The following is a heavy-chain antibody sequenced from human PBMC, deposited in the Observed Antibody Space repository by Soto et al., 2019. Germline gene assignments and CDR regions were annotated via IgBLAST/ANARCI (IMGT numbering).Heavy chain of an antibody. Sequence: GASVKVSCKASGYTFTSHYMYWVRQAPGQRLEWMGMINPSNGNTNYSQKFQGRVTITRDTSASTDYMELSSLRSEDTAVYYCASSYYYDSSGYSSLYYYYGMDVWGQGTTVTVSS. CDR2: INPSNGNT. CDR3: ASSYYYDSSGYSSLYYYYGMDV. J-gene: IGHJ6*02. D-gene: IGHD3-22*01. V-gene: IGHV1-3*01. CDR1: GYTFTSHY.